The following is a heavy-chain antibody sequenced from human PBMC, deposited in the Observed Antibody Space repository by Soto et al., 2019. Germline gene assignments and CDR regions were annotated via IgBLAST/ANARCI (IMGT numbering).Heavy chain of an antibody. D-gene: IGHD3-3*01. V-gene: IGHV4-39*01. J-gene: IGHJ6*02. Sequence: NPAYPLSLTCTVAVATISTSSYYWLLIRQPPGKGLEWIGSIFYSGSTYYNPSLKSRVTISVDTSKNQFSLKLSSVTAADTAVYYCACIFSGGFFNGLESSGMYVWG. CDR1: VATISTSSYY. CDR2: IFYSGST. CDR3: ACIFSGGFFNGLESSGMYV.